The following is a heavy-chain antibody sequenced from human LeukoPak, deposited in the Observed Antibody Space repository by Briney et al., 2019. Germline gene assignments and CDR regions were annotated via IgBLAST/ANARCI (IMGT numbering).Heavy chain of an antibody. D-gene: IGHD6-6*01. CDR2: VHDSAGT. Sequence: SETLSLTCTVSGGSINKYYWSWIRQSPGKGLEWLGYVHDSAGTIYNPSLKSRVTISVGTSKNQFSLKLSSVTAADTAVYYCARDLYSSSSLHFDYWGQGTLVTVSS. V-gene: IGHV4-59*12. CDR1: GGSINKYY. J-gene: IGHJ4*02. CDR3: ARDLYSSSSLHFDY.